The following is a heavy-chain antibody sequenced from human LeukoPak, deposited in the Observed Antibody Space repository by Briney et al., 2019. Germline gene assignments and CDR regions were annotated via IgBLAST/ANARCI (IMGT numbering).Heavy chain of an antibody. V-gene: IGHV4-59*01. J-gene: IGHJ4*02. Sequence: SETLSLTCTVSGGSISSYYWSWIRQPPGKGLEWIGYIYYSGSINYNPSLKSRVTISVDTSKNQFSLKLSSVTAADTAVYYCARGTLGFPPDYWGQGTLVTVSS. CDR2: IYYSGSI. CDR1: GGSISSYY. CDR3: ARGTLGFPPDY.